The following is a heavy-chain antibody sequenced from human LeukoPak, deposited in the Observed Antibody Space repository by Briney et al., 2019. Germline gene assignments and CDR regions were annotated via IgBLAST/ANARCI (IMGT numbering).Heavy chain of an antibody. Sequence: PGGSLRLSCAASGFTFSSYGMHWVRQAPGKGLEWVAFIRYDGSNKYYADSVKGRFTTSRDNSKNTLYLQMNSLRAEDTAVYYCARVLRYCSGGNCYSGGLGYMDVWGKGTTVTISS. CDR2: IRYDGSNK. J-gene: IGHJ6*03. CDR3: ARVLRYCSGGNCYSGGLGYMDV. CDR1: GFTFSSYG. D-gene: IGHD2-15*01. V-gene: IGHV3-30*02.